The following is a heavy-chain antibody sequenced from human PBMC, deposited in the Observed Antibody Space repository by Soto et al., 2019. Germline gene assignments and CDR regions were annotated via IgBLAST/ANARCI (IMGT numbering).Heavy chain of an antibody. CDR2: ISGSGGTT. CDR1: GFIVSNYY. D-gene: IGHD2-21*02. CDR3: AKDHIVVVTAILYSDY. Sequence: GGSLRLSCAASGFIVSNYYMSWVRQAPGKGLKWVSVISGSGGTTYYADSVKGRFTISRDNSKNTLYLQMNSLRAEDTAVYYCAKDHIVVVTAILYSDYWGQGTLVTVSS. J-gene: IGHJ4*02. V-gene: IGHV3-23*01.